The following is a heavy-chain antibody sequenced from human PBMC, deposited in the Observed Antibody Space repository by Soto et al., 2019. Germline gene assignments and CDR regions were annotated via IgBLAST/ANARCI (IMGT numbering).Heavy chain of an antibody. CDR2: MYYRGDT. CDR3: ARHYPVSTPYMDV. J-gene: IGHJ6*03. V-gene: IGHV4-59*08. CDR1: GGSISGYY. Sequence: SETLSLTCTVSGGSISGYYWSWIRQPPGKGLEWIGYMYYRGDTNYNPSLKSRVTISIDTSKKQFSLNLSSVTAADTAIYYCARHYPVSTPYMDVWAKGTTVTVSS.